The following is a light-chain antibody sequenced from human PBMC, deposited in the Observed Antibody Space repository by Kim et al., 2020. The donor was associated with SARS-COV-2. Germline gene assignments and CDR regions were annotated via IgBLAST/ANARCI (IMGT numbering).Light chain of an antibody. Sequence: QSVTITCPGPSSDVGGYNYISWYHHHPGKAPKLMIYDVTKRPSGVPDRFSGSKSGNTASLTVSGLQAEDEADYYCGSYVGNNNFVFGTGTKVTVL. J-gene: IGLJ1*01. V-gene: IGLV2-8*01. CDR2: DVT. CDR3: GSYVGNNNFV. CDR1: SSDVGGYNY.